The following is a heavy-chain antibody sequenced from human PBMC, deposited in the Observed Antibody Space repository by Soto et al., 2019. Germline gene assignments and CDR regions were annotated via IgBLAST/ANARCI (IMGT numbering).Heavy chain of an antibody. D-gene: IGHD4-17*01. V-gene: IGHV4-31*03. CDR1: GGSISSGGYY. CDR2: IYYSGST. J-gene: IGHJ4*02. CDR3: ARGDDYGDQTKYYFDY. Sequence: SETLSLTCTVSGGSISSGGYYWSWIRQHPGKGLEWIGYIYYSGSTYYNPSLKSRVTISVDTSKNQFSLKLSSVTAADTAVYYCARGDDYGDQTKYYFDYWGQGTLVTVSS.